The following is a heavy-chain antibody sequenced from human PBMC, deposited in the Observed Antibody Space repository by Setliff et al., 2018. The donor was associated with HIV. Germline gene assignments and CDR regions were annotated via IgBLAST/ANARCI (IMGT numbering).Heavy chain of an antibody. CDR2: IYTSGTT. Sequence: SETLSLTCFVSGVSISGHFWGWIRQPPGKGLEWIGYIYTSGTTDYNPSLDSRVTISVDTSRDQFSLNLRSVTAADTALYFCARLIPTGLLYFDYWGLGMLVTVSS. J-gene: IGHJ4*02. D-gene: IGHD2-8*02. CDR1: GVSISGHF. CDR3: ARLIPTGLLYFDY. V-gene: IGHV4-4*09.